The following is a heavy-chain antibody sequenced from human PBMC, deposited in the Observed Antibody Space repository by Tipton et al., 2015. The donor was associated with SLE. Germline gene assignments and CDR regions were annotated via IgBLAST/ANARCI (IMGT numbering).Heavy chain of an antibody. CDR3: ARAYCGGDCYSYYGMDV. CDR2: IKQDGSEK. D-gene: IGHD2-21*01. Sequence: SLRLSCAASGFTFSSHAMNWVRQAPGKGLEWVANIKQDGSEKYYVDSVKGRFTISRDNAKNSLYLQMNSLRAEDTAVYYCARAYCGGDCYSYYGMDVWGQGTTVTVSS. V-gene: IGHV3-7*04. CDR1: GFTFSSHA. J-gene: IGHJ6*02.